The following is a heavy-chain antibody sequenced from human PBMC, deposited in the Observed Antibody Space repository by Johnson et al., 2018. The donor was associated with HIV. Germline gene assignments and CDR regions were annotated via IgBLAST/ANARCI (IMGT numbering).Heavy chain of an antibody. V-gene: IGHV3-30*03. Sequence: QVQLVESGGGVVQPGRSLRLSCAAYGFTFSTYGLHGVRQAPGKGLAWVAVISYDGSKKYYADSVQGRFTISRDNSKNTLYLQMNSLRTEDTAVYYCAREGEGYSSSWYDAFDIWGQGTMVTVSS. CDR3: AREGEGYSSSWYDAFDI. CDR2: ISYDGSKK. D-gene: IGHD6-13*01. J-gene: IGHJ3*02. CDR1: GFTFSTYG.